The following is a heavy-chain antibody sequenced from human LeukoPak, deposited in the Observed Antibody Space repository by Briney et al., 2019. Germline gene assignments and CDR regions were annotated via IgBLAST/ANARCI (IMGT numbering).Heavy chain of an antibody. CDR2: ISGSGGST. CDR3: AKDIVVVPAAHFDY. V-gene: IGHV3-23*01. J-gene: IGHJ4*02. CDR1: GFTFSSYA. D-gene: IGHD2-2*01. Sequence: GGSLRLSCAASGFTFSSYAMSWVRQAPGEGLEWVSAISGSGGSTYYADSVKGRFTISRDNSKNTLYLQMNSLRAEDTAVYYCAKDIVVVPAAHFDYWGQGTLVTVSS.